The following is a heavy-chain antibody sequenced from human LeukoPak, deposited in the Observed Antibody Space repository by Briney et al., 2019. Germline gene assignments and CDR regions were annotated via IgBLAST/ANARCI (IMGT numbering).Heavy chain of an antibody. D-gene: IGHD3-3*01. Sequence: GGSLRLSCEVSGFTFSDYGMPWVRQAPGKGLEWVAVVWANGNTKYYADSVKGRFTISRDNSKNTLYLQMNSLRAEDTAVYYCARDRRDFWSGYHGNWFDPWGQGTLVTVSS. J-gene: IGHJ5*02. CDR3: ARDRRDFWSGYHGNWFDP. V-gene: IGHV3-33*01. CDR1: GFTFSDYG. CDR2: VWANGNTK.